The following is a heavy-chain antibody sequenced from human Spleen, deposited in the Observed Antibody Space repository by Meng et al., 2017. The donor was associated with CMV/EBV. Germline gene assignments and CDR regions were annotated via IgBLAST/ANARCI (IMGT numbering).Heavy chain of an antibody. V-gene: IGHV1-46*01. J-gene: IGHJ5*02. D-gene: IGHD6-19*01. Sequence: SDYPFTSYNMHWVRQAPGQGLEWMGIINPSGGSTTYAQQFQGRVTMTRDTSTNTVYLELSSLTSEDTAVYYCASSQWLIESGWFDPWGQGTLVTVSS. CDR3: ASSQWLIESGWFDP. CDR2: INPSGGST. CDR1: DYPFTSYN.